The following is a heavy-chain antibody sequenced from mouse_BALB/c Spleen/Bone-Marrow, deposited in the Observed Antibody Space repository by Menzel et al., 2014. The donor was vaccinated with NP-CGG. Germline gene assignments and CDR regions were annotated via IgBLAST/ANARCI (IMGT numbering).Heavy chain of an antibody. Sequence: EVQLVESGGGLVRPGGSLKLSCAASGFTFSSYGMSWVRQTPDKRLELVATINNNDGNTYYPDSVKGRFTISRDNAKNTLYLQMSSLKSEDTAMYYCARDNYGSRFDYWGQGTTLTVSS. CDR3: ARDNYGSRFDY. J-gene: IGHJ2*01. D-gene: IGHD1-1*01. CDR2: INNNDGNT. V-gene: IGHV5-6-3*01. CDR1: GFTFSSYG.